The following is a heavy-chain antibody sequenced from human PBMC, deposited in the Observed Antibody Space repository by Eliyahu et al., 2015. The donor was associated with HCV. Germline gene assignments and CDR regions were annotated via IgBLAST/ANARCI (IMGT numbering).Heavy chain of an antibody. CDR2: IYYSGST. J-gene: IGHJ4*02. V-gene: IGHV4-39*07. CDR1: XGSISSSSYY. D-gene: IGHD6-19*01. CDR3: ARARYSSGWYSDY. Sequence: QLQLQESGPGLVKPSETLSLTCXVSXGSISSSSYYWGWIRQPPGKGLEWIGSIYYSGSTYYNPSLKSRVTISVDTSKNQFSLKLSSVTAADTAVYYCARARYSSGWYSDYWGQGTLVTVSS.